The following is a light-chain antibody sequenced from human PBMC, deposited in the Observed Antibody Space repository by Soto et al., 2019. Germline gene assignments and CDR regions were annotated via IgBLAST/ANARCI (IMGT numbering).Light chain of an antibody. CDR3: SSYAGSDMGV. CDR2: EVT. J-gene: IGLJ1*01. CDR1: RSDVGGYNF. V-gene: IGLV2-8*01. Sequence: QSAPTQPPSASGSPGQSLTISCTGTRSDVGGYNFVSWYQQHPGKAPKLLIYEVTQRPSGVPDRFSGSKSGNTASLTVSGLQADDEADYYCSSYAGSDMGVFGTGTQLTVL.